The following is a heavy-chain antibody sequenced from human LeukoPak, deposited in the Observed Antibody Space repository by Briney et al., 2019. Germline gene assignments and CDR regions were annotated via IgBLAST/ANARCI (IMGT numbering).Heavy chain of an antibody. D-gene: IGHD5-18*01. CDR2: IFHSGSM. CDR3: ARSSSVDTALVGVHWFDP. J-gene: IGHJ5*02. CDR1: GDSITSGYY. Sequence: PSETLSLTCVVSGDSITSGYYWAWIRQPPGKGLEWIGSIFHSGSMYRNPSLRSRVTISLNTSKDHISLILSSMTAADTAVYYCARSSSVDTALVGVHWFDPWGQGALVTVSS. V-gene: IGHV4-38-2*01.